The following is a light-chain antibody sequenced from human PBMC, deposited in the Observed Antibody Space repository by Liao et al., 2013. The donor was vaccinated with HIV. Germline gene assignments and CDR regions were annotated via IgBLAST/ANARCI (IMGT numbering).Light chain of an antibody. CDR3: QTWDRTTYV. CDR1: KLGDKF. Sequence: SYEVTQPPSVSVSPGQTASITCSGDKLGDKFPSWYQQKPGQSPILVIYEDNKRPSGIPERFSGSNSGNTATLTISGTQAIDEADYYCQTWDRTTYVFGSGTKVTVL. J-gene: IGLJ1*01. CDR2: EDN. V-gene: IGLV3-1*01.